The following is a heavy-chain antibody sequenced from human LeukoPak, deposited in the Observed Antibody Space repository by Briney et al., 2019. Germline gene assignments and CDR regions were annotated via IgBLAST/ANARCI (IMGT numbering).Heavy chain of an antibody. CDR1: GYTFTGYY. D-gene: IGHD6-19*01. V-gene: IGHV1-2*02. CDR3: ASRPPVIAVATPGDYYYGMDV. Sequence: ASVKVSCKASGYTFTGYYIHWVRQAPGQGLEWMGWINPNSGGTNYAQKFQGRVTMTRDTSISTAYMELSRLRSDDTAVYYCASRPPVIAVATPGDYYYGMDVWGQGTTVTVSS. CDR2: INPNSGGT. J-gene: IGHJ6*02.